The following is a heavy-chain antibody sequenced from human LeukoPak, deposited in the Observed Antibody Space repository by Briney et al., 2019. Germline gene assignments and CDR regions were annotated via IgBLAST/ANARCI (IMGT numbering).Heavy chain of an antibody. CDR3: ARVVDYGWFDP. V-gene: IGHV3-7*01. Sequence: GGSLGLSCTASEFTFSNYWMGWSRQAPGKGLDWVANIKEDGTTIYYVDSVKGRFTISRDNAKNSLYLQMNSVRDEDTAVYYCARVVDYGWFDPWGQGTLVAVSS. CDR1: EFTFSNYW. CDR2: IKEDGTTI. J-gene: IGHJ5*02. D-gene: IGHD3-16*01.